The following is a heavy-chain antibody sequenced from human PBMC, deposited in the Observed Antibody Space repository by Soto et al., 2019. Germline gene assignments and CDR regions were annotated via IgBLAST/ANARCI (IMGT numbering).Heavy chain of an antibody. CDR1: GYTFTSYG. V-gene: IGHV1-18*01. Sequence: QVQLVQSGAEVKKPGASVKVSCKASGYTFTSYGISWVRQAPGQGLEWMGCSSAYNGNTNYAQKLQGRVTMTTDTSTSTDYMELRSLRSDDTAVYYCARDSLGYYDFWSGYYDNWFDPWGQGTLVTVSS. CDR2: SSAYNGNT. CDR3: ARDSLGYYDFWSGYYDNWFDP. D-gene: IGHD3-3*01. J-gene: IGHJ5*02.